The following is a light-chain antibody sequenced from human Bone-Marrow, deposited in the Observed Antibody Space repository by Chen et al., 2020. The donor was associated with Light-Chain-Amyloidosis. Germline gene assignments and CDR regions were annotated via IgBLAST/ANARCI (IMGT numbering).Light chain of an antibody. Sequence: HSSLTQPASLSGPPAQSLPISCTGTSSDVGGDNHVSWYQQHPDKAPKLMIYEVTNRPSWVPDRFSGSKSDNTASLTISGLQTEDEADYFCSSYTITNTLVFGSGTRVTVL. CDR1: SSDVGGDNH. CDR2: EVT. CDR3: SSYTITNTLV. V-gene: IGLV2-14*01. J-gene: IGLJ1*01.